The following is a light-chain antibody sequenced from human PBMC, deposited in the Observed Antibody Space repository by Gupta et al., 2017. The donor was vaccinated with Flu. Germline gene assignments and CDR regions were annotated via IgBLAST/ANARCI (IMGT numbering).Light chain of an antibody. CDR1: QILISNSY. Sequence: TLSLSPGDAATLSCRASQILISNSYLAWYQQRPGQAPRLLMYASSNRATGIPDRFSGTGSGTDFTLTISRLEPEDFAVYFCQQDAYSPWTFGQGTKVQIK. J-gene: IGKJ1*01. CDR2: ASS. V-gene: IGKV3-20*01. CDR3: QQDAYSPWT.